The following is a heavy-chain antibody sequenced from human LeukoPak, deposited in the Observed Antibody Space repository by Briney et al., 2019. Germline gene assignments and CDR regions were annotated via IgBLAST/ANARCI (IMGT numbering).Heavy chain of an antibody. CDR1: GFTFSSYE. CDR3: AGSGGSSCFLGCGFDY. CDR2: ISSSGSNI. V-gene: IGHV3-48*03. Sequence: GGSLRLSCAASGFTFSSYEMNWVRQAPGKGLEWVSYISSSGSNIYYADSVRGRFTISRDDAKNSLYLQMNSLRAEDTAVYYCAGSGGSSCFLGCGFDYWGQGTLVTVSS. J-gene: IGHJ4*02. D-gene: IGHD2-15*01.